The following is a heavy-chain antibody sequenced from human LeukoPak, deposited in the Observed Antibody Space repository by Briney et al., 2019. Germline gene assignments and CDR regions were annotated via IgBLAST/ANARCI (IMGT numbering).Heavy chain of an antibody. CDR1: GFTFSSYS. V-gene: IGHV3-21*01. D-gene: IGHD1-1*01. CDR3: ARAPTKTYYFDY. Sequence: PGRSLRLSCAASGFTFSSYSMNWVRQAPGKGLEWVSSISSSSSYIYYADSVKGRFTISRDNAKNSLYLQMNSLRAEDTAVYYCARAPTKTYYFDYWGQGTLVTVSS. J-gene: IGHJ4*02. CDR2: ISSSSSYI.